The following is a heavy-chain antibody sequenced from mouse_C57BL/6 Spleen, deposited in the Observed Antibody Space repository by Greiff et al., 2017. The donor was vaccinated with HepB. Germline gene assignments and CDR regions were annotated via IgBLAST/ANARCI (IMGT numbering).Heavy chain of an antibody. Sequence: QVQLKESGAELVRPGTSVKMSCKASGYTFTNYWIGWAKQRPGHGLEWIGDIYPGGGYTNYNEKFKGKATLTADKSSSTAYMQFSSLTSEDSAIYYCAREVTTYFDYWGQGTTLTVSS. CDR3: AREVTTYFDY. CDR2: IYPGGGYT. V-gene: IGHV1-63*01. D-gene: IGHD2-2*01. J-gene: IGHJ2*01. CDR1: GYTFTNYW.